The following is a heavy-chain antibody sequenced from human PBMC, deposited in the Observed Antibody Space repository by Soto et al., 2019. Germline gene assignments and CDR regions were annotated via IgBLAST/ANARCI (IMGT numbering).Heavy chain of an antibody. J-gene: IGHJ6*02. CDR3: AVVDCSSTSCYKGYYYYGMDV. D-gene: IGHD2-2*02. Sequence: QVQLVQSGAEVKKPGSSVKVSCKASGGTFSSYAISWVRQAPGQGLEWMGGIIPIFGTANYAQKFQGRVTITADESTSTAYMELRSLRSEDTAVYYCAVVDCSSTSCYKGYYYYGMDVWGQGTTVTVSS. CDR2: IIPIFGTA. V-gene: IGHV1-69*01. CDR1: GGTFSSYA.